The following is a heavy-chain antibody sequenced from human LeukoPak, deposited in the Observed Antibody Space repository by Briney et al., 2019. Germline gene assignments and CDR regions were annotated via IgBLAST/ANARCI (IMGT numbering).Heavy chain of an antibody. CDR1: GGSISNYY. J-gene: IGHJ4*02. V-gene: IGHV4-59*01. CDR3: ATLQSSGYDYSDY. D-gene: IGHD3-22*01. Sequence: PSETLSLTCSVSGGSISNYYLNWIRQTPGKGLEWIGYVFYTGITDYNPSLKSRVSISVDTSKNQFSLMLTSVTAADTAVYYCATLQSSGYDYSDYWGRGILVTVSS. CDR2: VFYTGIT.